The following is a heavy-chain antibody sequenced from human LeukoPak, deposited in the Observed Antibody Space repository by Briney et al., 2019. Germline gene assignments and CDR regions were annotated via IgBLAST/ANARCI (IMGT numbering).Heavy chain of an antibody. J-gene: IGHJ6*02. CDR1: GFTFGDYA. CDR3: TRVEPSNYGSGSYFRIYYYYYGMDV. V-gene: IGHV3-49*04. D-gene: IGHD3-10*01. Sequence: SGGSLRLSCTASGFTFGDYAMSWVRQAPGKGLEWVGFIRSKAYGGTTEYAASVKGRFTISRDDSKSIAYLQMNSLKTEDTAVYYCTRVEPSNYGSGSYFRIYYYYYGMDVWGQGTTVTVSS. CDR2: IRSKAYGGTT.